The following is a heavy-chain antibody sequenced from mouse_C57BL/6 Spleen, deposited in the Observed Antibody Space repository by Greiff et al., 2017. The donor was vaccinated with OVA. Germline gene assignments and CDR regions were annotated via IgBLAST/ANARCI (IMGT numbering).Heavy chain of an antibody. Sequence: QVQLQQSGAELARPGASVKLSCKASGYTFTSYGISWVKQRTGQGLEWIGEIYPRSGNTYYNEKFKGKATLTADKSSSTAYMELRSLTSEDSAVYFCARDTYYYGSRGDWYFDVGGTGTTVTVSS. CDR3: ARDTYYYGSRGDWYFDV. D-gene: IGHD1-1*01. V-gene: IGHV1-81*01. CDR1: GYTFTSYG. J-gene: IGHJ1*03. CDR2: IYPRSGNT.